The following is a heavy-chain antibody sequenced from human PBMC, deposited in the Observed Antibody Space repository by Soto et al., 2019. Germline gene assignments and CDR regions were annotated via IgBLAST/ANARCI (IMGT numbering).Heavy chain of an antibody. CDR3: ARASYYYDGGGNDY. D-gene: IGHD3-22*01. CDR2: IYYSGST. Sequence: QLQLQESGPGLVKPSETLSLTCTVSGGSISSSSYYWGWIRQPPGKGLEWIGSIYYSGSTYYNPSLKSGFTIAVDTSKYQFSLKLSSVTAADTAVYYCARASYYYDGGGNDYWGQGNLVTVSS. V-gene: IGHV4-39*01. J-gene: IGHJ4*02. CDR1: GGSISSSSYY.